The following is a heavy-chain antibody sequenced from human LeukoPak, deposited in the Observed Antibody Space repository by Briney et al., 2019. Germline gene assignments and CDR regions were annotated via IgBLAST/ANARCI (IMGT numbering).Heavy chain of an antibody. Sequence: SETLCLTCTVSGGSISTYHWSWIRQPPGKGPEWVGYVYYSGSTDYSPSLKSRATISVDTSMNQFSLSLSSVTTADTAIYYCARAVISFGGGIAKGFDCWGQGTLVTVSS. V-gene: IGHV4-59*01. CDR2: VYYSGST. D-gene: IGHD3-16*02. CDR3: ARAVISFGGGIAKGFDC. CDR1: GGSISTYH. J-gene: IGHJ4*02.